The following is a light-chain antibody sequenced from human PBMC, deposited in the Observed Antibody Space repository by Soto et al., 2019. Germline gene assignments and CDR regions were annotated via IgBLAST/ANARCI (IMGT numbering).Light chain of an antibody. J-gene: IGLJ2*01. CDR1: SGHSSYA. CDR2: VNSDGSH. Sequence: QSVLTQSPSASASLGASVKLTCTLSSGHSSYAIAWHQQQPEKGPRYLMKVNSDGSHSKGDGIPDRFSGSSSGAERYLTISSLQFEDEADYYCQTWGTGIVFGGGTKLTVL. CDR3: QTWGTGIV. V-gene: IGLV4-69*01.